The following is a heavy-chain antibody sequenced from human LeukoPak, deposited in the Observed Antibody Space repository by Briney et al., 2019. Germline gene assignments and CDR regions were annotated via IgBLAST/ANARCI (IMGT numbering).Heavy chain of an antibody. CDR1: GYTFTSYY. Sequence: ASVKVSCKASGYTFTSYYMHWVRQAPGQGLEWMGIINPSGGSTSYAQKFQGRVTMTRDTSTSTVYMELSSLRSEDTAVYYCARGGANCTNGVCEWNWFDPWGQGTLVTGSS. J-gene: IGHJ5*02. CDR2: INPSGGST. CDR3: ARGGANCTNGVCEWNWFDP. V-gene: IGHV1-46*03. D-gene: IGHD2-8*01.